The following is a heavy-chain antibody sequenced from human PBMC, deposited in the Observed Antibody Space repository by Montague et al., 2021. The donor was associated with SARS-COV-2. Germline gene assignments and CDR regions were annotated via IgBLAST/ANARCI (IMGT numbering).Heavy chain of an antibody. CDR3: ARVSVEMATMAVNYYYGMDV. D-gene: IGHD5-24*01. Sequence: TLSLTCTVSGGSFSSGCYYWSWIRQHPGKGLEWIGYIYYSASSYSNPSLQSRVTISGATSKNQLSLKLSSVTAADTSVYYCARVSVEMATMAVNYYYGMDVWGQGTTVTVSS. J-gene: IGHJ6*02. CDR2: IYYSASS. CDR1: GGSFSSGCYY. V-gene: IGHV4-31*03.